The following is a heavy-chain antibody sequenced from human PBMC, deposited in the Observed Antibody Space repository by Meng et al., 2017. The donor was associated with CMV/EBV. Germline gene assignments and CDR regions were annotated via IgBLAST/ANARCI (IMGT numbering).Heavy chain of an antibody. CDR1: GYTFTRYD. J-gene: IGHJ5*02. V-gene: IGHV1-8*01. CDR3: ARGLDPTTVENWFDP. D-gene: IGHD4-23*01. Sequence: ASVKVSCKASGYTFTRYDINLVRQATGQGLEGMGWMNPNSGNTGYAQKFQGRVTMTRNTSISTAYMELSSLRSEDTAVYYCARGLDPTTVENWFDPWGQGTLVTVSS. CDR2: MNPNSGNT.